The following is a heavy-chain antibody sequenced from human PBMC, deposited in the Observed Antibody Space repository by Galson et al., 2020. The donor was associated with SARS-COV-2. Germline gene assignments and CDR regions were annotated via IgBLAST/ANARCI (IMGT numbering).Heavy chain of an antibody. V-gene: IGHV3-21*01. CDR2: ISTSSHYI. CDR1: GFTFSLYG. Sequence: GGSLRLSCEVSGFTFSLYGLTWVRQAPGKGLEWVSSISTSSHYIYYADSVAGRFTIPRDNEKNSLYLQMNSRRAEDAAVYYCARGASGAKFGMDVWGQGTTVAVCS. CDR3: ARGASGAKFGMDV. J-gene: IGHJ6*02. D-gene: IGHD3-10*01.